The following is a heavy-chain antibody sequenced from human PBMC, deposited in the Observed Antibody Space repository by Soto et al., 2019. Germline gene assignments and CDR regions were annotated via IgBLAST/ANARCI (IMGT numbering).Heavy chain of an antibody. D-gene: IGHD4-4*01. CDR1: GYSFTSYW. Sequence: GESLKISCKGSGYSFTSYWIGWVRQVPGKGLEWMGIIYPGNSDTRYSPSFQGQVTISADKSISTAYLQWSSLKASDTAMYYCARHNDYSNYYYYGMDVWGQGTTVTVAS. CDR2: IYPGNSDT. CDR3: ARHNDYSNYYYYGMDV. V-gene: IGHV5-51*01. J-gene: IGHJ6*02.